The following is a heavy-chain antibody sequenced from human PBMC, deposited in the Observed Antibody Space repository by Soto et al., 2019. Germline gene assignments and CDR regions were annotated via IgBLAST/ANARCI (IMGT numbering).Heavy chain of an antibody. J-gene: IGHJ4*02. Sequence: PSETLSLTCTVSGGSISSGGYYWSWIRQHPGKGLEWIGYIYYSGSTYYNPSLKSRVTISVDTSKNQFSLKLSSVTAADTAVYYCARAVGATTPYYFDYSGQGTLVSVSS. CDR1: GGSISSGGYY. V-gene: IGHV4-31*03. CDR3: ARAVGATTPYYFDY. CDR2: IYYSGST. D-gene: IGHD1-26*01.